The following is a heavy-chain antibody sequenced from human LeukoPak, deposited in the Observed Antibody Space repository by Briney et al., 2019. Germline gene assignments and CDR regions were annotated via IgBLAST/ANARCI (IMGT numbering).Heavy chain of an antibody. J-gene: IGHJ4*02. CDR1: GFTFSSYA. D-gene: IGHD1-1*01. Sequence: GGSLRLSCAASGFTFSSYAMSWVRQAPGKGLEWVSAISSSSYIHYADSVKGRFTISRDNAKNSLYLQMNSLKAEDTAVYYCARGSPGTYWGQGTLVTVSS. CDR3: ARGSPGTY. CDR2: ISSSSYI. V-gene: IGHV3-21*01.